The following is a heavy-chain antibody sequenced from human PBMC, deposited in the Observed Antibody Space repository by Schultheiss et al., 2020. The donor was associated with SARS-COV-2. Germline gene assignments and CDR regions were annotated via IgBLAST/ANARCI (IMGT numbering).Heavy chain of an antibody. J-gene: IGHJ6*02. Sequence: GGSLRLSCAASGFTFSSYDMHWVRQATGKGLEWVSAISGSGGSTYYADSVKGRFTISRDNSKNTLYLQMNSLRAEDTAVYYCAKDLLYYYYGMDVWGQGTTVTVSS. D-gene: IGHD2-8*02. CDR3: AKDLLYYYYGMDV. CDR2: ISGSGGST. V-gene: IGHV3-23*01. CDR1: GFTFSSYD.